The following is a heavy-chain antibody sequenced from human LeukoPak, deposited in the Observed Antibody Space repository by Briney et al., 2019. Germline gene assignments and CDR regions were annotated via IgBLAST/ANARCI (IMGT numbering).Heavy chain of an antibody. J-gene: IGHJ4*02. CDR1: GGSISSSNW. V-gene: IGHV4-4*02. D-gene: IGHD6-6*01. CDR3: ARGIAARY. Sequence: SETLSLTCAVSGGSISSSNWWSWVRQPPGKGLEWIGTIYYSGSTYYNPSLKSRVTISVDTSENQFSLKLSSVTAADTAVYYCARGIAARYWGQGTLVTVSS. CDR2: IYYSGST.